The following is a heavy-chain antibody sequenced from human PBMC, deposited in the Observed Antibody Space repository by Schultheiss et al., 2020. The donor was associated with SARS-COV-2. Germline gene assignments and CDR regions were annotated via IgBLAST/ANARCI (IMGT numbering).Heavy chain of an antibody. CDR1: GFTFSSYS. Sequence: GGSLRLSCAASGFTFSSYSMNWVRQAPGKGLEWVSYISSSGSTIYYADSVKGRFTISRDNAKNSLYLQMNSLRAEDTAVYYCARDVEARGYYYYGMDVWGQGTTVTVSS. J-gene: IGHJ6*02. CDR2: ISSSGSTI. D-gene: IGHD5-24*01. V-gene: IGHV3-48*04. CDR3: ARDVEARGYYYYGMDV.